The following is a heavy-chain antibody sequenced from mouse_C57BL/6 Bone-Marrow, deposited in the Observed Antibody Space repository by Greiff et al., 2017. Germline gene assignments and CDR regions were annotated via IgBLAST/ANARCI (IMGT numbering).Heavy chain of an antibody. Sequence: VQLQQSVAELVRPGASVKLSCTASGFNIKNTYLHWVKQRPEQGLEWIGRIVPAHGNTKSAPNFQGTSTITADTSANTAYLQLSSLTSEDTAIYYCARRGKRYAMDYWGQGTSVTVSS. CDR3: ARRGKRYAMDY. CDR1: GFNIKNTY. V-gene: IGHV14-3*01. CDR2: IVPAHGNT. J-gene: IGHJ4*01. D-gene: IGHD1-1*02.